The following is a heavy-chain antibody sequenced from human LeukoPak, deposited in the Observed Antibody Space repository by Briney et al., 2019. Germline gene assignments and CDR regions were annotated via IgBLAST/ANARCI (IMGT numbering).Heavy chain of an antibody. V-gene: IGHV4-59*01. Sequence: SETLSLTCSVSGSSISSNYWSWIRQPPGKGLEWIGYIYYSGSTNYNPSLKSRATISVDTSKNHFSLKLRSVTAADPAVYYCARDGHSSGWSAAFDIWGQGTMVTVS. CDR2: IYYSGST. CDR1: GSSISSNY. CDR3: ARDGHSSGWSAAFDI. J-gene: IGHJ3*02. D-gene: IGHD6-19*01.